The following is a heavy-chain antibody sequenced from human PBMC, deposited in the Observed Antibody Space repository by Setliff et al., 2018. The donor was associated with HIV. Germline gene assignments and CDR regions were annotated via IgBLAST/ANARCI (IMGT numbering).Heavy chain of an antibody. CDR2: IYYSGST. V-gene: IGHV4-39*01. J-gene: IGHJ4*02. D-gene: IGHD5-18*01. CDR1: GGSISSSGYY. Sequence: KTSETLSLTCTVSGGSISSSGYYWGWIRQLPGKGLEWIGSIYYSGSTYYNPSLRSRVTISADTSKNQFSLRLSSVIAADTAVYYCARRYSYGFGYWGQGTLVTVSS. CDR3: ARRYSYGFGY.